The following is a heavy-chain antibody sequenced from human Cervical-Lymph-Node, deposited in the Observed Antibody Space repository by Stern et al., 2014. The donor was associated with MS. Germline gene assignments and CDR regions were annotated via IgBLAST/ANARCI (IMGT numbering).Heavy chain of an antibody. CDR3: SRWIVPNRPASTLHNLFDP. J-gene: IGHJ5*02. Sequence: VQLVESGAEVKKPGASVNVSCKASGGTFSSSYAVCWVRQAPGQGHEGVGRINPINGLPNYAQKYQTRITITADKSTSTVHMALSSLTTEDTAVYYCSRWIVPNRPASTLHNLFDPWGQGTLVTVSS. CDR2: INPINGLP. D-gene: IGHD2-21*01. CDR1: GGTFSSSYA. V-gene: IGHV1-69*09.